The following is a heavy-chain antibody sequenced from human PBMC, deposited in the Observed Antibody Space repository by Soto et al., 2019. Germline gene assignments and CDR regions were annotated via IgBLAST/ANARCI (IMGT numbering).Heavy chain of an antibody. J-gene: IGHJ4*02. V-gene: IGHV1-8*02. Sequence: GASVKVSCKASGGTFSSYAISWVRQAPGQGLEWMGWMNPNSGNTGYAQKFQGRVTMTRNTSISTAYMELSSLRSEDTAVYYCASWGSGPRRYFDYWGQGTLVTVSS. D-gene: IGHD3-10*01. CDR2: MNPNSGNT. CDR3: ASWGSGPRRYFDY. CDR1: GGTFSSYA.